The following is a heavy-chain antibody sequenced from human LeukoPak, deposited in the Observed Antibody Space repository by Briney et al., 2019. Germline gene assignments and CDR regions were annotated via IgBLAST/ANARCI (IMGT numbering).Heavy chain of an antibody. CDR3: PRPKAAAGPFHAFDI. CDR1: GFTFDDYG. Sequence: GGSLRLSCAASGFTFDDYGMSWVRQGPGKGLEWVSGINWNGGSTCYADSVKGRFTISRDNAKNSLYLQMNSLRAEDTALYYCPRPKAAAGPFHAFDIWGQGTMVTVSS. D-gene: IGHD6-13*01. V-gene: IGHV3-20*04. CDR2: INWNGGST. J-gene: IGHJ3*02.